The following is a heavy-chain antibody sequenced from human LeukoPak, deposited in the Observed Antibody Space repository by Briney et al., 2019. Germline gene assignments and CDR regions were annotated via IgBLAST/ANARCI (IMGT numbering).Heavy chain of an antibody. Sequence: SETLSLTCAVYGGSFSGYYWSWIRQPPGKGLEWIGEINHSGSTNYNPSLKSRVTISVDKSKNQFSLKLSSVTAADTAVYYCARDPGGPFDPWGQGTLVTVSS. CDR2: INHSGST. CDR3: ARDPGGPFDP. D-gene: IGHD3-16*01. V-gene: IGHV4-34*01. J-gene: IGHJ5*02. CDR1: GGSFSGYY.